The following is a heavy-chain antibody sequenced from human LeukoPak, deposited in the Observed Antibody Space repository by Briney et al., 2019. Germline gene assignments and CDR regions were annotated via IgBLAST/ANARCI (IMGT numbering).Heavy chain of an antibody. CDR3: ARNSGSYPFDY. V-gene: IGHV3-7*01. Sequence: PGGSLRLPCAASGFTFSSYWLSWVRQAPGKGLEWVASIEQDGSQKYYVDSVRGRFTISRDNAKNSVYLQMNSLRVEDTAVYYCARNSGSYPFDYWGQGPLVRVSS. CDR1: GFTFSSYW. CDR2: IEQDGSQK. D-gene: IGHD1-26*01. J-gene: IGHJ4*02.